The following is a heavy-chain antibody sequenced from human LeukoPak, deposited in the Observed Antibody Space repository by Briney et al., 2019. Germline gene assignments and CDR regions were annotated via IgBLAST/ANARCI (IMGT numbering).Heavy chain of an antibody. CDR2: ISAYNGNT. Sequence: ASVKVSCKASGYTFTSYGISWVRQAPGQGLEWMGWISAYNGNTNYAQKLQGRVTMTTDTSTSTAYMELRSLRSDDTAVYYCARTVLYPWFGELLEYFDYWGQGTLVTVSS. J-gene: IGHJ4*02. V-gene: IGHV1-18*01. D-gene: IGHD3-10*01. CDR3: ARTVLYPWFGELLEYFDY. CDR1: GYTFTSYG.